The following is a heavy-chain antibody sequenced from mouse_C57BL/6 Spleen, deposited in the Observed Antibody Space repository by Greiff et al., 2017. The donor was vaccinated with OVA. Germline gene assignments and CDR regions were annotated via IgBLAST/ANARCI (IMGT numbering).Heavy chain of an antibody. D-gene: IGHD2-1*01. V-gene: IGHV5-6*01. CDR2: ISSGGSYT. J-gene: IGHJ2*01. CDR1: GFTFSSYG. CDR3: ARPYGNYYFDY. Sequence: EVKLMESGGDLVKPGGSLKLSCAASGFTFSSYGMSWVRQTPDKRLEWAATISSGGSYTYYPDSVKGRFTISRDNAKNTLYLQMSSLKSEDTAMYYCARPYGNYYFDYWGQGTTLTVSS.